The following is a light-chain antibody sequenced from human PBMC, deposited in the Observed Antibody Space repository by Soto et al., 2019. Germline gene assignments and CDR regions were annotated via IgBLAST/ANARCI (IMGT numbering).Light chain of an antibody. CDR3: QRYGDSGT. J-gene: IGKJ2*01. CDR1: QSLSTND. Sequence: EIFLTQSPGTLSLGPGERAALSCRASQSLSTNDVAWYHQKPGQAPRLLICGASKRATGIPDRFTGRGSGTDFTLTIDKLEPEDFGVYYCQRYGDSGTFGQGTKVDIK. CDR2: GAS. V-gene: IGKV3-20*01.